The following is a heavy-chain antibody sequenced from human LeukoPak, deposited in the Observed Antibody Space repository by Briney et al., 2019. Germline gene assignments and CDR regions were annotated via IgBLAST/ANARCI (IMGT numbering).Heavy chain of an antibody. J-gene: IGHJ4*02. CDR2: INHSGST. CDR3: ATGRWYFDY. V-gene: IGHV4-39*07. Sequence: SETLSLTCTVSGGSISTSNYYWGWIRQPPGKGLEWIGEINHSGSTNYNPSLKSRVTISVDTSKNQFSLKLSSVTAADTAVYYCATGRWYFDYWGQGTLVTVSS. CDR1: GGSISTSNYY.